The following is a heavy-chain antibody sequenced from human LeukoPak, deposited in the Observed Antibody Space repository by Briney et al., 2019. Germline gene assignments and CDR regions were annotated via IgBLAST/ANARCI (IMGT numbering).Heavy chain of an antibody. V-gene: IGHV3-21*01. CDR2: IDFTSRYI. CDR1: GFTFSSYS. D-gene: IGHD6-13*01. CDR3: ATPAAGPGAEYSLY. J-gene: IGHJ1*01. Sequence: GGSLRLYCAASGFTFSSYSMNWVRQAPGKGLEWVSSIDFTSRYIYNADSVKGRFTTSRDNAKNSLDLQMNSLKVEDTAVYYCATPAAGPGAEYSLYWGQGTLVTVSS.